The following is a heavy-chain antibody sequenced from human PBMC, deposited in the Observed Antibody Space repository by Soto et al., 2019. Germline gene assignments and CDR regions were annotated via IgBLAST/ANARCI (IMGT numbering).Heavy chain of an antibody. D-gene: IGHD4-17*01. J-gene: IGHJ4*02. CDR3: AKDRHSYGDLLTYFDY. Sequence: GGSLRLSCAASGFTFSSYAMTWVRQAPGKGLEWVSTISGSGAGTYYADSVKGRFTISRDNSKNTLYLQMNSLRAEDTAVYYCAKDRHSYGDLLTYFDYWGQGALVTVSS. V-gene: IGHV3-23*01. CDR1: GFTFSSYA. CDR2: ISGSGAGT.